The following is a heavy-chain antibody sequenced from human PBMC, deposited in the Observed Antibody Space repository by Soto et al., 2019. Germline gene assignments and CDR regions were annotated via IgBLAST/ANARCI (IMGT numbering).Heavy chain of an antibody. CDR1: GYTFTSYG. V-gene: IGHV3-30*18. D-gene: IGHD1-7*01. Sequence: SCKASGYTFTSYGISWVRQAPGKGLEWVAVISYDGSYQYYVDSVKGRFTISRDNSKNTLYLQMNSLRAEDTAVYYCAKDEISKTIRGDAFNFWGQGTMVTVSS. CDR2: ISYDGSYQ. CDR3: AKDEISKTIRGDAFNF. J-gene: IGHJ3*01.